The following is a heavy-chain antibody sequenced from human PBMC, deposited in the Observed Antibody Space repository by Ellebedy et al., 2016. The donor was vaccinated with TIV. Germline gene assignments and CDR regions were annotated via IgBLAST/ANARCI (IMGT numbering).Heavy chain of an antibody. CDR2: IKQDSSKK. Sequence: GESLKISCAASGFPFDSYVMNWVRQAPGKALEWVADIKQDSSKKYYVDSVKGRFTISRDNAKSSLYLYMNSLRAEDTAMYYCARDYKLGDTWGFDRWGQGTLVTVSS. V-gene: IGHV3-7*03. CDR3: ARDYKLGDTWGFDR. CDR1: GFPFDSYV. D-gene: IGHD7-27*01. J-gene: IGHJ4*02.